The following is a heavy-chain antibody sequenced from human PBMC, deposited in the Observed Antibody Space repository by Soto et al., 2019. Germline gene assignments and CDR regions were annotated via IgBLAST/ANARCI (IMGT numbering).Heavy chain of an antibody. CDR2: SSYNGNT. D-gene: IGHD7-27*01. Sequence: QVQLQESGPGLVKPSETLSLTCSVSGGSISNHYWSWIRQPPRKGLEWIGYSSYNGNTNYNPSLKSRVTMSVDTSRNQISLKLTTVTAADTAVYYCTRANWYSEYWGQGTLVTVSS. J-gene: IGHJ4*02. V-gene: IGHV4-59*11. CDR1: GGSISNHY. CDR3: TRANWYSEY.